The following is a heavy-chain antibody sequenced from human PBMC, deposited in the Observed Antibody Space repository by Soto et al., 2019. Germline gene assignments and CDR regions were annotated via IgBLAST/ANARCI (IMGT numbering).Heavy chain of an antibody. CDR3: ARVYCSGGSCYHLDQ. CDR2: ISGTSDYR. J-gene: IGHJ4*02. Sequence: GGSLRLSCAGSGFSFSTSSMNWVRQAPGRELEWISAISGTSDYRYYADSVKGRFTISRDNAKNTLYLQMNSLRAEDTAVYYCARVYCSGGSCYHLDQWGQGTPVTVSS. V-gene: IGHV3-21*01. CDR1: GFSFSTSS. D-gene: IGHD2-15*01.